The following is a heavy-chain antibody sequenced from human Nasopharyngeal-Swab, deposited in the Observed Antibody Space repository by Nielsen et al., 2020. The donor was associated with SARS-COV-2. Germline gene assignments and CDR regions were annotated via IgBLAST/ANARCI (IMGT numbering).Heavy chain of an antibody. V-gene: IGHV3-43D*03. D-gene: IGHD6-19*01. CDR2: ITWDGGNT. CDR3: AKALPGWYDEYYMDV. J-gene: IGHJ6*03. Sequence: GESLQISCAASGFTFDAYAMHWVRQAPGKGLEWVALITWDGGNTYYASSVKDRFTISRDNRKNSLSLRMNSLTVDDTSLYYCAKALPGWYDEYYMDVWGRGTTVTVSS. CDR1: GFTFDAYA.